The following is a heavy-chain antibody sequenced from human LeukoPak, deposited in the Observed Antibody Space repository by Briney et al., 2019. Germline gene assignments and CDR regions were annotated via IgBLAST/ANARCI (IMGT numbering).Heavy chain of an antibody. V-gene: IGHV3-30-3*01. J-gene: IGHJ4*02. CDR1: GFTFRNYV. Sequence: GGSLRLSCAASGFTFRNYVIHWVRQAPGEGLEWVAVTSSDLNVKLYADSVKGRFTISRDNSRSTLYLQMNSLRPEDTAIYYCAREGYYGSGSPPSLYFDYWGQGTLVTVSS. D-gene: IGHD3-10*01. CDR2: TSSDLNVK. CDR3: AREGYYGSGSPPSLYFDY.